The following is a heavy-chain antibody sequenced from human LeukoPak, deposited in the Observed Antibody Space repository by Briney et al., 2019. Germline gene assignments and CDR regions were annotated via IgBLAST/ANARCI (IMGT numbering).Heavy chain of an antibody. D-gene: IGHD4-23*01. V-gene: IGHV3-23*01. Sequence: PGGSLRLSCAASGFTFSSYAMSWVRQAPGKGLEWVSDISGSGGSTYYADSVKGRFTISRDNSKNTLYLQMNSLRAEDTAVYYCAKKRGPVVTQIDYWGQGTLVTVSS. CDR2: ISGSGGST. CDR1: GFTFSSYA. CDR3: AKKRGPVVTQIDY. J-gene: IGHJ4*02.